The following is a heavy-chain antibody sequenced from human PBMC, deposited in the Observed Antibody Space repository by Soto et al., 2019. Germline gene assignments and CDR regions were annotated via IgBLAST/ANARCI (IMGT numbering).Heavy chain of an antibody. CDR1: GFTFNSYA. Sequence: PGGSLRLSCAASGFTFNSYAMCWVRQAPAGLEWVSGISVSGGSIYYADTVKGRFTISRDNAKDTLYLQMNSLRVEYTAVYYCAKDRSGYYHYYGMDVWGQGTTVTVSS. D-gene: IGHD1-26*01. CDR3: AKDRSGYYHYYGMDV. J-gene: IGHJ6*02. CDR2: ISVSGGSI. V-gene: IGHV3-23*01.